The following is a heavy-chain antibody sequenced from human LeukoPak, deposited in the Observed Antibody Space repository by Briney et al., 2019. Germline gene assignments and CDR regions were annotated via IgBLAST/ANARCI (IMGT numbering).Heavy chain of an antibody. V-gene: IGHV1-2*02. D-gene: IGHD4-17*01. J-gene: IGHJ4*02. Sequence: GASVKLSCKASGYTFTGYYMHSVRQAPGQGLEWMGWINPNSGGTNYAQKFQGRVTMTRDTSISTAYMELSRLRSDDTAVYYCARVTEMTTVTSAFDYWGQGTLVTVSS. CDR3: ARVTEMTTVTSAFDY. CDR2: INPNSGGT. CDR1: GYTFTGYY.